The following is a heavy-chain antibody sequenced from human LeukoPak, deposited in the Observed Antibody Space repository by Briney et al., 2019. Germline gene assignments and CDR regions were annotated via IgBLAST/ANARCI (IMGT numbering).Heavy chain of an antibody. J-gene: IGHJ6*03. V-gene: IGHV1-46*01. CDR3: ARGIPNYYYMDV. CDR2: INPSGGSA. Sequence: ASVKVSCKASGYTLTSYYMHLVRQAPGQGLEWMGIINPSGGSASYAQKFQGRVTMTRDTSTGTVYMELSSLRSEDTAVYYCARGIPNYYYMDVWGKGTTVTVSS. CDR1: GYTLTSYY.